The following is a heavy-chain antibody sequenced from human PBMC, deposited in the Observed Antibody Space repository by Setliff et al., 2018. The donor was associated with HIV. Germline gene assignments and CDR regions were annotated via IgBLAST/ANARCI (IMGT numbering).Heavy chain of an antibody. CDR2: MYYTGST. Sequence: SETLTLTCTVSGGSTDSGSYYWAWIRQPPGKGLEWIGSMYYTGSTYYNPSLKSRVTISIDTSKNQFSLKLNSVTAADTAMYYCARDGGSSGWYFVLGYSDYWGPGTLVTVSS. D-gene: IGHD6-19*01. V-gene: IGHV4-39*02. CDR1: GGSTDSGSYY. J-gene: IGHJ4*02. CDR3: ARDGGSSGWYFVLGYSDY.